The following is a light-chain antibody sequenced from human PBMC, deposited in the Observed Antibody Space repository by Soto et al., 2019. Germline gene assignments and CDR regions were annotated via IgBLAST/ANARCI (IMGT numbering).Light chain of an antibody. CDR3: QYYNNWLAT. J-gene: IGKJ4*01. V-gene: IGKV3-15*01. CDR2: AAS. CDR1: QSVSSSY. Sequence: EIVLTQSPGNLSLSPGERATLSCRASQSVSSSYLAWYQQKPGQAPRLLIYAASTRATGVSARFSGSGSGTEFTLTISSLQSEDFTIYYCQYYNNWLATFGGGTKVDIK.